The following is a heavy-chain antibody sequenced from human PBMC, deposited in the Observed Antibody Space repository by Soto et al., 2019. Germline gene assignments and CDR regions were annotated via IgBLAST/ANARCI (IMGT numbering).Heavy chain of an antibody. CDR2: INHSGST. CDR1: GGSFSGYY. Sequence: QVQLQQWGAGLLKPSETLSLTCAVYGGSFSGYYWSWIRQPPGKGLEWIGEINHSGSTNYNPSLTSRVTISVDKSKNQFSLKLSSVTAADTAVYYCARWGSGWYYFDYWGQGTLVTVSS. V-gene: IGHV4-34*01. CDR3: ARWGSGWYYFDY. J-gene: IGHJ4*02. D-gene: IGHD6-19*01.